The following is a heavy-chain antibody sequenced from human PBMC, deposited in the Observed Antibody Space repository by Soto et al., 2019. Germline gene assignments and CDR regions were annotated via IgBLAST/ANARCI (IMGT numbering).Heavy chain of an antibody. V-gene: IGHV1-2*02. Sequence: QVQMGQSGAEVKKPGASVKVSCKASGHTFTGHHMHWVRQAPGQGLEWMGLIDLDIGDTKYAQKFQGRVTSTSDTSITTAYMELRGLRSDDTAVYYCALEPTGTAGSDYWGQGTLVTVSS. CDR3: ALEPTGTAGSDY. CDR2: IDLDIGDT. J-gene: IGHJ4*02. D-gene: IGHD2-21*02. CDR1: GHTFTGHH.